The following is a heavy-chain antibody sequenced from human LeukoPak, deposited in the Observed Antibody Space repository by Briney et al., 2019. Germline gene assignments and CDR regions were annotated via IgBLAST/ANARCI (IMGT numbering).Heavy chain of an antibody. CDR2: ISGSGGST. D-gene: IGHD3-22*01. Sequence: GGSQRLSCAASGFTFSSYAMSWVRQAPGKGLEWVSAISGSGGSTYYADSVKGRFTISRDNSKNTLYLQMNSLRAEDTAVYYCAKTYYYDSSGYYYFDYWGQGTLVTVSS. V-gene: IGHV3-23*01. CDR3: AKTYYYDSSGYYYFDY. CDR1: GFTFSSYA. J-gene: IGHJ4*02.